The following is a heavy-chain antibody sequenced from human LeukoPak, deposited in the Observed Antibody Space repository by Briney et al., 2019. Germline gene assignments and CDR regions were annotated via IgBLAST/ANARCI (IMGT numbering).Heavy chain of an antibody. D-gene: IGHD6-13*01. CDR2: IYHSGST. V-gene: IGHV4-38-2*02. CDR1: GYSISSGYY. J-gene: IGHJ2*01. Sequence: PSETLSLTCTVSGYSISSGYYWGWIRQPPGKGLEWIGSIYHSGSTYYSPSLKSRVTISVDTSKNQFSLKLSSVTAADTAVYYCARIYYSSSYDYWYFDLWGRGTLVTVSS. CDR3: ARIYYSSSYDYWYFDL.